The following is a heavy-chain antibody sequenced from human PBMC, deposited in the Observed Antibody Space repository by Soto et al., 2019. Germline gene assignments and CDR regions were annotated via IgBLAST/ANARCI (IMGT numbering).Heavy chain of an antibody. Sequence: GASVKVSCKASGYTFTSYAMHWVRQAPGQRLEWMGWINAGNGNTKYSQKFQGRVTITRDTSASTAYMELSSLRSEDTAVYYCARVFSFFVEDSSSSGGYYYYGMDVWGQGTTVTSP. CDR1: GYTFTSYA. CDR3: ARVFSFFVEDSSSSGGYYYYGMDV. CDR2: INAGNGNT. V-gene: IGHV1-3*01. D-gene: IGHD6-6*01. J-gene: IGHJ6*02.